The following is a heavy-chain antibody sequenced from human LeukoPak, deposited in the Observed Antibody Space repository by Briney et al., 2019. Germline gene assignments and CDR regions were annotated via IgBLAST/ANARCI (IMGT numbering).Heavy chain of an antibody. D-gene: IGHD3-3*01. V-gene: IGHV3-48*03. Sequence: GGSLRLSCAASGFTFSSYEMNWVRQAPGKGLEWVSYISSSGSTIYYADSVKGRFTISRDNAKNSLYLQMNSLRAEDTAVYYRARSPIFGVVIWGQGTMVTVSS. CDR1: GFTFSSYE. J-gene: IGHJ3*02. CDR3: ARSPIFGVVI. CDR2: ISSSGSTI.